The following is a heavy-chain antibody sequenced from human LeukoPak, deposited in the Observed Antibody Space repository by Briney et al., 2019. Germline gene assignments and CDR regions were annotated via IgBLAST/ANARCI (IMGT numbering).Heavy chain of an antibody. D-gene: IGHD3-22*01. CDR1: GFTFSSYA. CDR2: ISYDGSNK. Sequence: PGGSLRLSCAASGFTFSSYAMHWVRQAPGKGLEWVAVISYDGSNKYYADSVKGRFTISRDNSKNTLYLQMNSLRAEDTAVYYCAREGDYYDSSGPNDAFDIWGQGTMVTVSS. V-gene: IGHV3-30*04. CDR3: AREGDYYDSSGPNDAFDI. J-gene: IGHJ3*02.